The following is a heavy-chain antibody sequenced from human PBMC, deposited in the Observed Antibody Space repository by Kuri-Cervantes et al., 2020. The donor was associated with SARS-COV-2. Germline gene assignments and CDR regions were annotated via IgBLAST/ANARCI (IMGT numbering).Heavy chain of an antibody. CDR3: ARAVTGVEHTVVLIATYYYHYYMDV. CDR1: GGSISSSSYY. Sequence: GSLRLSCTVSGGSISSSSYYWGWIRQPPGKGLEWIGSIYYSGSTYYNPSLKSRVTISVDTSKNQFSLKLSSVTAADAAVYYCARAVTGVEHTVVLIATYYYHYYMDVWGKGTTVTVSS. V-gene: IGHV4-39*07. CDR2: IYYSGST. D-gene: IGHD2-21*01. J-gene: IGHJ6*03.